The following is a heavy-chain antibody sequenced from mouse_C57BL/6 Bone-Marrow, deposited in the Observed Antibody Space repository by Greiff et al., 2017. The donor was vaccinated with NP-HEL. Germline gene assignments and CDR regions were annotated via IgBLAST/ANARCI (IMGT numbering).Heavy chain of an antibody. J-gene: IGHJ1*03. CDR3: ARGGGYGSSPYWYFDV. V-gene: IGHV1-69*01. Sequence: VQLQQPGAELVMPGASVKLSCKASGYTFTSYWMHWVKQRPGQGLEWIGEIDPSDSYTNYNQKFKGKSTLTVDKSSSTAYMQLSSLTAEDSAVYDGARGGGYGSSPYWYFDVWGTGTTVTVSS. CDR2: IDPSDSYT. CDR1: GYTFTSYW. D-gene: IGHD1-1*01.